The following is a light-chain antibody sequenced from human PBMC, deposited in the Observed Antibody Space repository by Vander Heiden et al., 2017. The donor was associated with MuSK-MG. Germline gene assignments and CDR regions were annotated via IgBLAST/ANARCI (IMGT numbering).Light chain of an antibody. Sequence: QSALTQPLSVSGSPGQSVTISCTSTSTDVGAYDYVSWYQHNPGKAPKLIIYDVSKRPSGVPDRFSGSKSGNTASLTISGLQAEDEADYYCCSYTGTWMFGGGTKLTVL. CDR3: CSYTGTWM. CDR1: STDVGAYDY. J-gene: IGLJ3*02. V-gene: IGLV2-11*01. CDR2: DVS.